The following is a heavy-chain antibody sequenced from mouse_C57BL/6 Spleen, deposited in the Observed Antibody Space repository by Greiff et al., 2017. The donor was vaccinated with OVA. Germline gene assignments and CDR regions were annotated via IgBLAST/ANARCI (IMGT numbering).Heavy chain of an antibody. CDR2: ISSGSSTI. V-gene: IGHV5-17*01. CDR3: ARHDYGVGFAY. Sequence: EVKVVESGGGLVKPGGSLKLSCAASGFTFSDYGMHWVRQAPEQGLEWVAYISSGSSTIYYADTVKGRFTISRDNAKNTLFLQMTSRRSEDTAMDYCARHDYGVGFAYWGQGTLVTVSA. CDR1: GFTFSDYG. D-gene: IGHD2-4*01. J-gene: IGHJ3*01.